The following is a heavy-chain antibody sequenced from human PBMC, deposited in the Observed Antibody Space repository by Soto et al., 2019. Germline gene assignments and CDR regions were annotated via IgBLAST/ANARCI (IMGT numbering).Heavy chain of an antibody. CDR3: ARDRPTVTTHVASYGMDV. CDR1: GGSISSSNW. V-gene: IGHV4-4*02. J-gene: IGHJ6*02. CDR2: IYHSGST. D-gene: IGHD4-17*01. Sequence: QVQLQESGPGLVKPSGTLSLTCAVSGGSISSSNWWSWVRQPPGKGLEWIGEIYHSGSTNYNPSLTSRVTISVDKSKNQFSLKLSSVTAADTAVYYCARDRPTVTTHVASYGMDVWGQGTTVTVSS.